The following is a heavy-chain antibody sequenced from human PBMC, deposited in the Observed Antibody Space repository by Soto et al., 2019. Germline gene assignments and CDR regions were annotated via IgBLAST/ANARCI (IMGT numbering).Heavy chain of an antibody. CDR3: ARDKRYYGSEIIWFDP. CDR1: GGSISSYS. CDR2: IYYSGST. V-gene: IGHV4-59*01. Sequence: ASETLSLTCTISGGSISSYSWSWIRQPPGKGLEWIGYIYYSGSTNYNPSLKSRVTISLDTSKNQFSLKLSSVTAADTAVYYCARDKRYYGSEIIWFDPWGQGTLVTVSS. D-gene: IGHD3-10*01. J-gene: IGHJ5*02.